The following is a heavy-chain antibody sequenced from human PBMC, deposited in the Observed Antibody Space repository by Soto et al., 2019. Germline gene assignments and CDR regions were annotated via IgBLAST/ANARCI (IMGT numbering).Heavy chain of an antibody. D-gene: IGHD6-19*01. CDR3: AKDDGSSGWFKAFDL. CDR2: ISWNSGNI. J-gene: IGHJ3*01. CDR1: GFTFSSYS. Sequence: GGSLRLSCAASGFTFSSYSMNWVRQAPGKGLEWVSGISWNSGNIGYADSVQGRFTISRDNAKNSLYLQMKSLTTADTALYYCAKDDGSSGWFKAFDLWGQGTMVTVSS. V-gene: IGHV3-9*01.